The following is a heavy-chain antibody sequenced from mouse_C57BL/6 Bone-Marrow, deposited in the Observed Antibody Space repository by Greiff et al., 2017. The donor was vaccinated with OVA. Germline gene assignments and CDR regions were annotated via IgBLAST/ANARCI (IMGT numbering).Heavy chain of an antibody. J-gene: IGHJ3*01. CDR3: ARSRLRLRLAWFAY. V-gene: IGHV1-18*01. CDR1: GYTFTDYN. CDR2: INPNNGGT. D-gene: IGHD3-2*02. Sequence: VQLQQSGPELVKPGASVKIPCKASGYTFTDYNMDWVKQSHGKSLEWIGDINPNNGGTIYNQKFKGKATLTVDKSSSTAYMELRSLTSEDTAVYYCARSRLRLRLAWFAYWGQGTLVTVSA.